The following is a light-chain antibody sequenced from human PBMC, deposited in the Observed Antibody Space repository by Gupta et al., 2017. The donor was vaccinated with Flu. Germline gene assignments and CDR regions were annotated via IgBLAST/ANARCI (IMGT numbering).Light chain of an antibody. Sequence: QSALTQPASVSGSPGPSITISCTGTSSDVGGYNYVSWYQQHPGKAPNLMIYEFSNRPSGVSTRFSGSKSGNTASLSISGLQAEDEADYYCSSYTSSSTLFGGGTKLTVL. CDR3: SSYTSSSTL. CDR2: EFS. CDR1: SSDVGGYNY. J-gene: IGLJ2*01. V-gene: IGLV2-14*01.